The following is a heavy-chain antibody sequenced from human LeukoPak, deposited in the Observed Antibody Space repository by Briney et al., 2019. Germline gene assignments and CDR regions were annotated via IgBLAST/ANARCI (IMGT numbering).Heavy chain of an antibody. Sequence: ASVKVSCKASGYTFTTYYIHWVRQAPGQGLEWMGIINPSGGSTNDAQKFQGRVTMTRDTSTTTVYMDLSSLTSEDTAMYFCTRDLFAISHDYDILTGCYNNCFDPWGQGTLVTVSS. D-gene: IGHD3-9*01. V-gene: IGHV1-46*01. CDR1: GYTFTTYY. CDR2: INPSGGST. J-gene: IGHJ5*02. CDR3: TRDLFAISHDYDILTGCYNNCFDP.